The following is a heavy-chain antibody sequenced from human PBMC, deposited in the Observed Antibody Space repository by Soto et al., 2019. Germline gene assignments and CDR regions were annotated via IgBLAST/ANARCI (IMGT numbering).Heavy chain of an antibody. J-gene: IGHJ4*02. D-gene: IGHD5-18*01. Sequence: SETLSLTCTVSGGSISSGGYYWSWIRQHPGKGLEWIGYIYYSGSTYYNPSLKSRVTISVDTSKNQFSLKLSSVTAADTAVYYCARADSYGFRPPATFDYWGQGTLVTVSS. CDR2: IYYSGST. CDR1: GGSISSGGYY. CDR3: ARADSYGFRPPATFDY. V-gene: IGHV4-31*03.